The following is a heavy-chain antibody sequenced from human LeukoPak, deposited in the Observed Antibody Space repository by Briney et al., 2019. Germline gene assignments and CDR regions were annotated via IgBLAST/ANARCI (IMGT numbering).Heavy chain of an antibody. D-gene: IGHD1-26*01. CDR3: AKGVNSGSYYYFDY. CDR1: GFTFSAYA. Sequence: GGSLRLSCAASGFTFSAYAMNWVRQALGKGLEWVSSIRSTGVDTYYADSVEGRFTISRDNSKKTLSLQMNSLRVEDTAIYYCAKGVNSGSYYYFDYWGQGTLATVSS. V-gene: IGHV3-23*01. J-gene: IGHJ4*02. CDR2: IRSTGVDT.